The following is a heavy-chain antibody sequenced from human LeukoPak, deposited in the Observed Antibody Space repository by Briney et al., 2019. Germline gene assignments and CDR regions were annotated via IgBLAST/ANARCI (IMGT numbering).Heavy chain of an antibody. J-gene: IGHJ5*02. CDR1: GGSISRYY. CDR3: AGYYYGSGSFYLDP. D-gene: IGHD3-10*01. V-gene: IGHV4-59*01. CDR2: IHFSGNT. Sequence: SETLSLTCTVSGGSISRYYWSWIRQPPGKGLEWIGYIHFSGNTNYNPSLKSRVTISLDTAKNEFSLKLSSGTAADTAVYYCAGYYYGSGSFYLDPWGQGTLVTVSS.